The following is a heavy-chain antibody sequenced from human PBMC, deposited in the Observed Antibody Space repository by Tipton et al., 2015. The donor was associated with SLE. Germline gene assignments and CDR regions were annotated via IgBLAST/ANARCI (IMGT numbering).Heavy chain of an antibody. V-gene: IGHV4-34*01. Sequence: TLSLTCAVYGGSFSDYYWSWIRQPPGKGLEWIGEINHSGSTNYNPSLKSRVTISLDTSKNQFSLKLSSVTAADTAVYYCARDQTGLFDYWGQGTLVTVSS. CDR2: INHSGST. J-gene: IGHJ4*02. CDR3: ARDQTGLFDY. D-gene: IGHD1-1*01. CDR1: GGSFSDYY.